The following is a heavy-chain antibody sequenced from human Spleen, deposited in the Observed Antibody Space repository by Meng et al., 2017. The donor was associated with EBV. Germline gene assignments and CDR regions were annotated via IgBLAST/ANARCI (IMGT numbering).Heavy chain of an antibody. CDR3: ARHFGYTFGSGFDY. D-gene: IGHD5-18*01. CDR1: GGIFRSHA. Sequence: QVWLVESGAEVKKPGYAVKVSCKVSGGIFRSHAISWVRQAPGQGLEWMGGIIAIFGSANYAQRFQGRVTISADDSTSTVYMELSSLRSEDTAVYFCARHFGYTFGSGFDYWGQGALVTVSS. J-gene: IGHJ4*02. CDR2: IIAIFGSA. V-gene: IGHV1-69*01.